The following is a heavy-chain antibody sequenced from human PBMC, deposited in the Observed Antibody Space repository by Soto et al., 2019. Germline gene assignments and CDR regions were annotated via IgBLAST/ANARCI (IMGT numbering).Heavy chain of an antibody. CDR3: ARGSGYGFSGSYQN. CDR2: MNPNSGNT. CDR1: GSTFTGHD. V-gene: IGHV1-8*01. D-gene: IGHD3-10*01. Sequence: QVQLVQSGAEVKKPGASVKVSCKASGSTFTGHDINWVRQATGQGLEWMGWMNPNSGNTGYAQKFQGRVKITRDTSISTAYMELSSLRSEETAVYYCARGSGYGFSGSYQNWGQGTLVTISS. J-gene: IGHJ4*02.